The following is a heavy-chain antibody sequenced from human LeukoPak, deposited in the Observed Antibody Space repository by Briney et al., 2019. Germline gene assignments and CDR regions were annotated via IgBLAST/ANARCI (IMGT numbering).Heavy chain of an antibody. V-gene: IGHV3-7*04. CDR1: GFTCSKYW. CDR2: IKEDGSEK. Sequence: AGGSLRLSCAASGFTCSKYWMSWVRQAPGKGLEWVANIKEDGSEKYYVDSVKGRFTISRDNAKNSLYLQMNSLRAEDTAVYCCARGSGSNIPFDNWGQGTLVTVSS. J-gene: IGHJ4*02. CDR3: ARGSGSNIPFDN. D-gene: IGHD2-15*01.